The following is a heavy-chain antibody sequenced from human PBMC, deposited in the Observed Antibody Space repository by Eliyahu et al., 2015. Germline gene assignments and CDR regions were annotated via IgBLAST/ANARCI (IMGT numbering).Heavy chain of an antibody. Sequence: QVQLQQWGAGLLKPSETLSLTCAVYGGSFSGYYWSWIRQPPGKGLEWIGEINHSGSTNYNPSLKSRVTISVDTSKNQFSLKLSSVTAADTAVYYCARGLMVRGVRGMDVWGQGTTVTVSS. J-gene: IGHJ6*02. V-gene: IGHV4-34*01. CDR1: GGSFSGYY. D-gene: IGHD3-10*01. CDR2: INHSGST. CDR3: ARGLMVRGVRGMDV.